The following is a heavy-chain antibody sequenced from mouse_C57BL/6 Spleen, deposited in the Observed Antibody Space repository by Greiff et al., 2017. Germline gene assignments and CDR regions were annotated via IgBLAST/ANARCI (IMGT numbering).Heavy chain of an antibody. V-gene: IGHV1-82*01. J-gene: IGHJ1*03. CDR3: ARKRDYYGRSSYGYMEV. CDR1: GYAFSSSW. D-gene: IGHD1-1*01. CDR2: IYPGDGDT. Sequence: QVQLQQSGPELVKPGASVKISCKASGYAFSSSWMNWVKQRPGKGLEWIGRIYPGDGDTNYNGKFKGKATLTADKSSSTAYMQIRSLTSEESAVYFCARKRDYYGRSSYGYMEVWGKGTTVTVSS.